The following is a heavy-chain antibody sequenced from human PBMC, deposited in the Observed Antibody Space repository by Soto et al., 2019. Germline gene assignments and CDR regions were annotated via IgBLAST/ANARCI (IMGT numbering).Heavy chain of an antibody. CDR1: GFTFGDYA. CDR3: TSDYHYGMDV. Sequence: PGGSLILSCTASGFTFGDYAMSWFRQAPGKGLEWVGFIRSKAYGGTTEYAASVKGRFTISRDDSKSIAYLQMNSLKTEDTAVYYCTSDYHYGMDVWGQGTTVTVSS. CDR2: IRSKAYGGTT. J-gene: IGHJ6*02. V-gene: IGHV3-49*03.